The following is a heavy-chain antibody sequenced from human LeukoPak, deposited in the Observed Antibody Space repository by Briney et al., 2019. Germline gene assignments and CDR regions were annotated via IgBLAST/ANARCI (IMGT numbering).Heavy chain of an antibody. D-gene: IGHD3-10*01. V-gene: IGHV1-69*13. J-gene: IGHJ4*02. CDR1: GGTFSSYA. CDR3: ARDGNYYGSGSYYNIDY. CDR2: IIPIFGTA. Sequence: ASVKVSCKASGGTFSSYAISWVRQAPGQGLEWMGGIIPIFGTANYAQKFQGRVTITADESTSTAYMELSSLRSEDTAVYYCARDGNYYGSGSYYNIDYWGQGTLVTASS.